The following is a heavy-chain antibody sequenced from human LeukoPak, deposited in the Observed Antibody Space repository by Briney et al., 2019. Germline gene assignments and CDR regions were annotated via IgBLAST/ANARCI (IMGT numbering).Heavy chain of an antibody. D-gene: IGHD3-22*01. CDR1: GGTFSSYA. CDR2: ISAYNGNT. CDR3: ARAYPPPSNYYDSSRYYFDY. J-gene: IGHJ4*02. V-gene: IGHV1-18*01. Sequence: GASVKVSCKASGGTFSSYAISWVRQAPGQGLEWMGWISAYNGNTNYAQKLQGRVTMTTDISTSTAYMELRSLRSDDTAVYYCARAYPPPSNYYDSSRYYFDYWGQGTLVTVSS.